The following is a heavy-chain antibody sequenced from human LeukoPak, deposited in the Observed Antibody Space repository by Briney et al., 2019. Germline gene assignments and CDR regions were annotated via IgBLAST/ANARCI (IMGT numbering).Heavy chain of an antibody. Sequence: SETLSLTCTVSDGSISSSSYYWGWIRQPPGKGLEWIGSIYYSGSTYYNPSLKSRVTISVDTSKNQFSLKLSSVTAADTAVYYCARPNIAARYQFDYWGQGTLVTVSS. CDR3: ARPNIAARYQFDY. CDR1: DGSISSSSYY. CDR2: IYYSGST. V-gene: IGHV4-39*01. D-gene: IGHD6-6*01. J-gene: IGHJ4*02.